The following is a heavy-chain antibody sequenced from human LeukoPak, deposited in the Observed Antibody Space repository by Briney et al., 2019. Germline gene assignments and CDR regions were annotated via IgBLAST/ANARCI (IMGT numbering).Heavy chain of an antibody. CDR1: GGPISSYY. CDR3: ASLTTVTQGYLDS. V-gene: IGHV4-59*08. Sequence: SETRSLTCTVSGGPISSYYWSWIRQPPGKGLEWIGYIYYSGSTNYNPSLRSRLTISVDASKNQISLKLSSVSATDTAVYYCASLTTVTQGYLDSWGQGTLVTVSS. CDR2: IYYSGST. D-gene: IGHD4-17*01. J-gene: IGHJ4*02.